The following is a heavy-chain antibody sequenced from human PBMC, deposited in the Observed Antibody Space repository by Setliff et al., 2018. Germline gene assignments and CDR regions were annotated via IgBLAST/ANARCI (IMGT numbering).Heavy chain of an antibody. D-gene: IGHD3-3*01. CDR3: ARGRDFWSGYLVY. V-gene: IGHV3-7*03. Sequence: GGSLRLSCAASGFTFWMSWVRQAPGKGLEWVANIKQDGSETYYVDSVKGRFTISRDNPNNSLYLQMNNLRAEDTAVYYCARGRDFWSGYLVYWGQGTLVTVSS. CDR2: IKQDGSET. CDR1: GFTFW. J-gene: IGHJ4*02.